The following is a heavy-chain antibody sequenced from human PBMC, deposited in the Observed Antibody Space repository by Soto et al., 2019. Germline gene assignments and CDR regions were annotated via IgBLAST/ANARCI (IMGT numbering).Heavy chain of an antibody. D-gene: IGHD3-10*01. CDR3: ARDPVVTMVRRYGMDV. V-gene: IGHV3-53*01. CDR1: GFTVSSNY. J-gene: IGHJ6*02. Sequence: PGGSLRLSCAASGFTVSSNYMSWVRQAPGKGLEWVSVIYSGGSTYYADSVKGRFTISRDNSKNTLYLQMNSLRAEDTAVYYCARDPVVTMVRRYGMDVWGQGTTVTVSS. CDR2: IYSGGST.